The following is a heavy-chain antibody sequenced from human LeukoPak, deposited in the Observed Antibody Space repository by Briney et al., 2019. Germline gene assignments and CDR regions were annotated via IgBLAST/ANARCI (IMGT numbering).Heavy chain of an antibody. CDR3: ARDKGAPHLSSVDY. V-gene: IGHV3-30*05. Sequence: GGSLRLSCAASGFTFSSYRMNWVRQAPGKGLEWVAIISYDGSNEYYADSVKGRFTISRDNSKNTLYLQMNSLRDAGAALYDCARDKGAPHLSSVDYWGQGTLVTVSS. CDR2: ISYDGSNE. CDR1: GFTFSSYR. J-gene: IGHJ4*02.